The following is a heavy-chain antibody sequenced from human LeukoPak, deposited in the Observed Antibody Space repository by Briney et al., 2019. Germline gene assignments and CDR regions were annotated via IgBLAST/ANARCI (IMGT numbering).Heavy chain of an antibody. V-gene: IGHV3-30*04. Sequence: GGSLRLSCVDSGLSFNTYAMHGVRQAPGKGLEGVAAISYDGSYTYYRDSVRGRFTISRDNSKNTMYLQMNSLRAEDTAMYYCARALDVWGKGTTVTVSS. CDR1: GLSFNTYA. CDR3: ARALDV. CDR2: ISYDGSYT. J-gene: IGHJ6*04.